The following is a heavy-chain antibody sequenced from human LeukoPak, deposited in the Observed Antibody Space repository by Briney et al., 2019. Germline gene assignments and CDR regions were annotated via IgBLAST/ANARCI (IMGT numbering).Heavy chain of an antibody. D-gene: IGHD6-13*01. J-gene: IGHJ5*02. CDR2: IYTSGST. Sequence: SETLSLTCTVSGGSISSANYYWSWIRQPAGKGLEWIGRIYTSGSTNYNPSLKSRVTMSVDTSKNQFSLKLSSVTAADTAVYYCARVIYGSWYLGWFDPWGQGTLVTVSS. CDR3: ARVIYGSWYLGWFDP. V-gene: IGHV4-61*02. CDR1: GGSISSANYY.